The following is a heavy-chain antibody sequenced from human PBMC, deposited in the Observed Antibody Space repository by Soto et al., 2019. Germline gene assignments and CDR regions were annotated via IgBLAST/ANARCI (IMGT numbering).Heavy chain of an antibody. CDR3: AKDTPVSGYYDYFWEYRWSAYDI. V-gene: IGHV3-23*01. CDR2: ISGSGGST. J-gene: IGHJ3*02. D-gene: IGHD3-16*01. Sequence: LGGSLRLSCAASGFTFSSYAMSWVRQAPGKGMEWVSAISGSGGSTYYADSVKGRFTISRDNSKNTLYLQMNSLRAEDTAVYYCAKDTPVSGYYDYFWEYRWSAYDIWGQGTMVTVSS. CDR1: GFTFSSYA.